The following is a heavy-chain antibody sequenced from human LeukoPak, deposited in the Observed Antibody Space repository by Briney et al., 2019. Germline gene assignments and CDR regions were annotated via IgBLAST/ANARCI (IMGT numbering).Heavy chain of an antibody. Sequence: GGSLRLSCATSGFTFSTFWMTWVRQATGKGLEWVASINKDGNEKHHVDSVQGRFTISRDNAKNSLHLQMDSLRAEDTAVYYCARDLNWVTYWGQGTLVTVSS. D-gene: IGHD3-16*01. J-gene: IGHJ4*02. CDR2: INKDGNEK. V-gene: IGHV3-7*01. CDR1: GFTFSTFW. CDR3: ARDLNWVTY.